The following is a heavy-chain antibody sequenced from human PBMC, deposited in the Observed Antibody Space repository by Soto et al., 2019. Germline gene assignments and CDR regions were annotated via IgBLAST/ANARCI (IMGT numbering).Heavy chain of an antibody. CDR2: ISDAGDP. V-gene: IGHV3-13*05. CDR1: GFTFRNYD. Sequence: ESGGGLVQPGGSLRLSCEASGFTFRNYDMHLLRKGTGKGLEWVSGISDAGDPDYADSVEGRFTISRENAQISFFLQMNSLRVGDTAVYYCARTDRDFYGLDVWGQGTTVIVSS. J-gene: IGHJ6*02. CDR3: ARTDRDFYGLDV.